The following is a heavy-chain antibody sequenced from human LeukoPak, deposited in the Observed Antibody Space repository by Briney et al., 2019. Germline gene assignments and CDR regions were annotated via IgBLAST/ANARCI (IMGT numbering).Heavy chain of an antibody. CDR2: TYYRSKWYS. CDR3: ARVKQWLVNYAFDI. V-gene: IGHV6-1*01. D-gene: IGHD6-19*01. Sequence: SQTLSLTCAISGDSVSRNTAGWNWIRQSPSRGLEWLGRTYYRSKWYSDFAPSVRNRITINPDTSKNQFSLKLSSVTAADTAVYYCARVKQWLVNYAFDIWGQGTMVTVSS. CDR1: GDSVSRNTAG. J-gene: IGHJ3*02.